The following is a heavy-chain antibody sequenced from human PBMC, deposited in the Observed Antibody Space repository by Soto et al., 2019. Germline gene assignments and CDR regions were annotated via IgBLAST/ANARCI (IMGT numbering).Heavy chain of an antibody. J-gene: IGHJ3*02. CDR2: IWYDGSNK. D-gene: IGHD6-6*01. CDR1: GFTFSSYG. V-gene: IGHV3-33*01. Sequence: PGGSLRLSCAASGFTFSSYGMHWVRQAPGKGLEWVAVIWYDGSNKYYADSVKGRFTISRDNSKNTLYLQMNSLRAEDTAVYYCARDQKESISIAARYDAFDIWGQGTMITVSS. CDR3: ARDQKESISIAARYDAFDI.